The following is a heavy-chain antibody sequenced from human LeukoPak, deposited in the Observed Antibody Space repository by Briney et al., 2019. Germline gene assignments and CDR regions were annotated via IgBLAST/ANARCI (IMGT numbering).Heavy chain of an antibody. D-gene: IGHD2-15*01. CDR1: GGSVSSSSYY. V-gene: IGHV4-39*07. CDR2: IYYSGST. CDR3: ARAVVWWKAATGFDY. Sequence: SETLSLTCTVSGGSVSSSSYYWGWIRQPPGKGLEWIGSIYYSGSTYYNPSLKSRVSISADTSKNQFSLKLSSVTAADTAVYYCARAVVWWKAATGFDYWGQGTLVTVSS. J-gene: IGHJ4*02.